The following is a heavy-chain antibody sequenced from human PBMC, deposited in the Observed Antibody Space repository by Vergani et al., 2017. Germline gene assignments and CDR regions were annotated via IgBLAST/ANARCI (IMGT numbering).Heavy chain of an antibody. V-gene: IGHV4-59*01. CDR1: GCSFSSYY. CDR3: ARDGGQLREWYFDL. J-gene: IGHJ2*01. Sequence: QVQLQESGPGLVKPSETLSLTCTASGCSFSSYYWSWIRQPPGKGLEWIGYIYYSGSTNYNPSLKSRVTISGDTSKNQFSLKLSAVTAADTAVYYCARDGGQLREWYFDLWGRGTLVTVSS. CDR2: IYYSGST. D-gene: IGHD3-16*01.